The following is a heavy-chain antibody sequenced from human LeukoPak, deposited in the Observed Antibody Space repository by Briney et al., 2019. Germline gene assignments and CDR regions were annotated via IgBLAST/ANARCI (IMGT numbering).Heavy chain of an antibody. CDR3: ARDMSGNSPGFDY. D-gene: IGHD3-10*02. Sequence: PGGSLRLSCAASGLTVRTNYMNWVRQAPGKGLEWVSVIFGGGSTYYADSVKGRFTISRDNSKNTLYLQMNSLRAEDTAVYYCARDMSGNSPGFDYWGQGTLVTVSS. V-gene: IGHV3-66*01. CDR2: IFGGGST. J-gene: IGHJ4*02. CDR1: GLTVRTNY.